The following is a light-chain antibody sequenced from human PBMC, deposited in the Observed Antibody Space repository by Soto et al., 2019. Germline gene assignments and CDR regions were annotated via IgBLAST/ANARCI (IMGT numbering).Light chain of an antibody. CDR1: SSDVGGYNY. CDR3: SAHAASPTV. V-gene: IGLV2-8*01. CDR2: EVN. J-gene: IGLJ1*01. Sequence: QSALTQPPSASGSPGQSVAISCTGTSSDVGGYNYVSWYQQHPGKAPKLMIYEVNKRPSGVPDRFSGSKSGNTASLTVSGLQAEDEADYYRSAHAASPTVLGTGPNVT.